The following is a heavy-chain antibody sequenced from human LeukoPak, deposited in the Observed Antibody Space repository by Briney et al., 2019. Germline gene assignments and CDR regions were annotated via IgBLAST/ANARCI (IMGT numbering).Heavy chain of an antibody. D-gene: IGHD6-19*01. J-gene: IGHJ4*02. CDR1: GGSISSYY. CDR2: IYYSGST. CDR3: AREEYSSGWGAPFDY. V-gene: IGHV4-59*01. Sequence: SETLSLTCTVSGGSISSYYWSWIRQPPGKGLEWIGYIYYSGSTNYNPSLKSRVTISVDTSKNQFPLKLSSVTAADTAVYYCAREEYSSGWGAPFDYWGQGTLVTVSS.